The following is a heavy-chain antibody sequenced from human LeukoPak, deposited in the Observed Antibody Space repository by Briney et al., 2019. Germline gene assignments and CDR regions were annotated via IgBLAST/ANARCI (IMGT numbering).Heavy chain of an antibody. Sequence: ASVKVSCKASGYTFTSYDINWVRQATGQGLEWMGWMNPNSGNTGYAQKFQGRVAMTRNTSISTAYMELSSLRSEDTVVYYCARGRRVVPAAAYYYYYGMDVRGQGTTVTVSS. J-gene: IGHJ6*02. CDR1: GYTFTSYD. D-gene: IGHD2-2*01. V-gene: IGHV1-8*01. CDR2: MNPNSGNT. CDR3: ARGRRVVPAAAYYYYYGMDV.